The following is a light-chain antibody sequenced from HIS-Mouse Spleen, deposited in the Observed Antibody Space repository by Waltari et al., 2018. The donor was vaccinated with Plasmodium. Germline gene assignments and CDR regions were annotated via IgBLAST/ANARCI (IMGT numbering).Light chain of an antibody. J-gene: IGKJ2*01. CDR1: QSISSW. Sequence: DIQMTQSPSTLSASVVASITITCRASQSISSWLDWYQQKPGKDAKLLIYKASSLESGVASRFSGSGAGTEFTLTISSLQHDDDATYYCQQYNSYFLYTFGQGTKLEIK. V-gene: IGKV1-5*03. CDR3: QQYNSYFLYT. CDR2: KAS.